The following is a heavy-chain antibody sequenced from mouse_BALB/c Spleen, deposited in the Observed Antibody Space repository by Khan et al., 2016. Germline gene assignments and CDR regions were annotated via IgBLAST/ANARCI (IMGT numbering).Heavy chain of an antibody. CDR1: GFDFSRYW. CDR2: INPDSSTI. V-gene: IGHV4-1*02. Sequence: EVKLLESGGGLVQPGGSLKLSCAASGFDFSRYWMSWVRQAPGKGLEWIGEINPDSSTINYTPSLKDKFIISRDKAKNTLYLQMSKVISEVTALYFCARLHYYGYMNYWGQGTTLTVSS. D-gene: IGHD1-2*01. CDR3: ARLHYYGYMNY. J-gene: IGHJ2*01.